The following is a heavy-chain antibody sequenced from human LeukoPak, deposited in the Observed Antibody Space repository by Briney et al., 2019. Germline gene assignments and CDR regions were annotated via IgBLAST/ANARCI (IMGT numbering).Heavy chain of an antibody. J-gene: IGHJ4*02. CDR3: ARVTPGYFDY. CDR2: INPKSGGT. D-gene: IGHD6-13*01. V-gene: IGHV1-2*02. Sequence: ASVKVSCKASGYTFTDYYMHWVRQAPGQGLEWMGWINPKSGGTNSAQKFQGRVTMTRDTSISTAYMELSRLTSDDTAVYYCARVTPGYFDYWGQGTLVTVSS. CDR1: GYTFTDYY.